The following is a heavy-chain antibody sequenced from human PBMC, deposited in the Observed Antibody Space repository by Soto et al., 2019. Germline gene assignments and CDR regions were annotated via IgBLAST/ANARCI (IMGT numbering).Heavy chain of an antibody. V-gene: IGHV3-23*01. D-gene: IGHD1-26*01. CDR1: GFTLSAYA. J-gene: IGHJ3*02. Sequence: EVQVLEAGGGLVQPGGSLRLSCAASGFTLSAYAMTWVRQAPGKGLEWASTIIGSCESTYYADSVKGRFTTSRDNPKNRLYLHMDALRAEDTALYYCAQADYSGSYDDAFDIWGQGTMVTVS. CDR2: IIGSCEST. CDR3: AQADYSGSYDDAFDI.